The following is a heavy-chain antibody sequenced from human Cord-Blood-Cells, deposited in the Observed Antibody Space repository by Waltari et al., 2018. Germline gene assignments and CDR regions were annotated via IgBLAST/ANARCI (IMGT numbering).Heavy chain of an antibody. CDR1: GGSISSSSYY. Sequence: QMQLQESGPGLVKPSQTMSPTCTVSGGSISSSSYYWGWIRPPPGKGLAWMGRIYYSGGTPDTPSLKSRVTLSAAPSKSQFSRKLSSVTAADTAVYYCARHEGMWFDPWGQGTLVTVSS. D-gene: IGHD3-10*01. CDR3: ARHEGMWFDP. CDR2: IYYSGGT. V-gene: IGHV4-39*01. J-gene: IGHJ5*02.